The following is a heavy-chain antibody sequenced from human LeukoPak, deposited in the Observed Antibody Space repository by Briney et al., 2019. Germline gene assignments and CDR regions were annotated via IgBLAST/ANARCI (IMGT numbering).Heavy chain of an antibody. J-gene: IGHJ4*02. CDR1: GLTFSSYA. CDR2: IKQDGSEK. V-gene: IGHV3-7*01. D-gene: IGHD2-15*01. Sequence: GGSLRLSCAASGLTFSSYAMSWVRQAPGKGLEWVANIKQDGSEKYYVDSVKGRFTISRDNAKNSLYLQMNSLRAEDTAVYYCARVACGGSCYGYYWGQGTLVTVSS. CDR3: ARVACGGSCYGYY.